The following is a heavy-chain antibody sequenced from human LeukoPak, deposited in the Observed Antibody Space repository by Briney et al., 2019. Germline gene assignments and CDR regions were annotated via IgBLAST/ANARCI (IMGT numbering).Heavy chain of an antibody. D-gene: IGHD6-13*01. J-gene: IGHJ4*02. V-gene: IGHV3-23*01. CDR3: AKGGYSSSWSYYFDY. CDR1: GYTFSSYA. Sequence: ASVKVSCKASGYTFSSYAMSWVRQAPGKGLEWVSDISGSGAATYYADSVKGRFTISRDNSKNTLYLQMNSLRAEDTAVYYCAKGGYSSSWSYYFDYWGQGTLVTVSS. CDR2: ISGSGAAT.